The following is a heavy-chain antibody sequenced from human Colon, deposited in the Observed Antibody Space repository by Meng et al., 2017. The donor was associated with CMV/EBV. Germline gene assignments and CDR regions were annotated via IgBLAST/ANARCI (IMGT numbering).Heavy chain of an antibody. Sequence: SCAASGFTFNSYSMSWVRQAPGKGLEWVSGISGSGVNTYYAGSVKGRCTISRDNSKNTLYLKRSSLRAEDTAVYYCAKKSSAWYEDIWGHGTLVTVSS. D-gene: IGHD6-19*01. CDR2: ISGSGVNT. CDR1: GFTFNSYS. J-gene: IGHJ4*01. V-gene: IGHV3-23*01. CDR3: AKKSSAWYEDI.